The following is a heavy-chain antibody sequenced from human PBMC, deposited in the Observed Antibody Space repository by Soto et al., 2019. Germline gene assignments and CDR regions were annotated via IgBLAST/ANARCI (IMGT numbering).Heavy chain of an antibody. D-gene: IGHD3-22*01. V-gene: IGHV3-30-3*01. J-gene: IGHJ4*02. CDR3: ERERYDSSGYYFDY. Sequence: VASLRPSFSDSGFTFNRYDIESVLHAPCKVLEWVAVISYDGSKKYYADSVKGRITISRDNSKKTLYLQMNSLRAEDTPVYYCERERYDSSGYYFDYWGQGTLVTDYS. CDR1: GFTFNRYD. CDR2: ISYDGSKK.